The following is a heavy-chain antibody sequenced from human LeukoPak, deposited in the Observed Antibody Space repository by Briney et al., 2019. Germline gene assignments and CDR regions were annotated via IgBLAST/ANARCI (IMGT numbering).Heavy chain of an antibody. V-gene: IGHV3-30*18. J-gene: IGHJ6*02. Sequence: GGSLRLSCAAAGFTFSNYGMHWVRQAPGKGLEWVAIISCDGVDKHYADSVKGRFTVSRDNSKNTLHLVMSSLRVDDTAVYFCAKDLEGWNYAHHYGMDVWGQGTTVTVSS. CDR1: GFTFSNYG. CDR3: AKDLEGWNYAHHYGMDV. D-gene: IGHD1-7*01. CDR2: ISCDGVDK.